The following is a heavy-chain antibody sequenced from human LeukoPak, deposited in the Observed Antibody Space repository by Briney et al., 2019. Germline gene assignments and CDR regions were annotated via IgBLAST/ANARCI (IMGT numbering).Heavy chain of an antibody. D-gene: IGHD1-26*01. CDR2: INSDGSST. J-gene: IGHJ4*02. CDR3: AKEEYSGSLLTLDY. CDR1: GFTFSSYW. Sequence: GGSLRLSCAASGFTFSSYWMHWVRQAPGKGLVWVSRINSDGSSTSYADSVKGQFTISRDNAKNTLYLQMNSLRAEDTAVYYCAKEEYSGSLLTLDYWGQGTLVTVSS. V-gene: IGHV3-74*01.